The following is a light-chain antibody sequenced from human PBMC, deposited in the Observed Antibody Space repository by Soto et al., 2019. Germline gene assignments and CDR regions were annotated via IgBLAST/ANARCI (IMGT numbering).Light chain of an antibody. J-gene: IGLJ1*01. CDR2: DVS. CDR1: SSDVGGYNY. Sequence: QSALTQPASVSGSPGQSITISCTGTSSDVGGYNYVSWYHQHPGKAPKLMIYDVSNRPSGVSNRFSGSKSGNTASLTISGLQAEDEADYYCSSYTSSSTPVFGTGTKVTVL. CDR3: SSYTSSSTPV. V-gene: IGLV2-14*01.